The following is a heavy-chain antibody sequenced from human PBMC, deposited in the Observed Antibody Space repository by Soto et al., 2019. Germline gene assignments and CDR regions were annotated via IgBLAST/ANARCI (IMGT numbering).Heavy chain of an antibody. V-gene: IGHV1-69*08. D-gene: IGHD1-26*01. CDR1: GGTFSSYT. CDR3: ATDRSIVGATTLSY. CDR2: IIPILGIA. J-gene: IGHJ4*02. Sequence: QVQLVQSGAEVKKPGSSVKVSCKASGGTFSSYTISWVRQAPGQGLEWMGRIIPILGIANYAQKFQGRVTITADKTTSTAYMGLSSLRSEDTAVYYCATDRSIVGATTLSYWGQGTLVTVSS.